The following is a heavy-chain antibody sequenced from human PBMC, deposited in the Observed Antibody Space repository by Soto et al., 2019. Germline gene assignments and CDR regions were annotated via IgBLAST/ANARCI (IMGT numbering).Heavy chain of an antibody. CDR1: GYTFTSYG. CDR3: ARSSSKVELEGWFDP. J-gene: IGHJ5*02. D-gene: IGHD1-7*01. Sequence: QVQLVQSGAEVKKPGASVKVSCKASGYTFTSYGITWVRQAPGQGLEWMGWISAYNGNTNYAQKLQGRVTMTTDTSTSTAYMELRSLRSDDTAVYYCARSSSKVELEGWFDPWGQGTLVTVSS. V-gene: IGHV1-18*04. CDR2: ISAYNGNT.